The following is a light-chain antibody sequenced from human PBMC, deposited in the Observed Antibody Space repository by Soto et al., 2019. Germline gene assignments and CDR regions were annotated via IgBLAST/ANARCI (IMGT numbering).Light chain of an antibody. CDR2: AAS. V-gene: IGKV1-27*01. J-gene: IGKJ1*01. CDR1: QGIGNN. Sequence: DIQMTQSPSSLSASVGDRVTITCRASQGIGNNLAWYQQNPGKVPNLLIYAASTLHSGVPSRFSGSGSGTDFTLTISSLQPEDVATYYCQKYDSVPWTFGQGTKV. CDR3: QKYDSVPWT.